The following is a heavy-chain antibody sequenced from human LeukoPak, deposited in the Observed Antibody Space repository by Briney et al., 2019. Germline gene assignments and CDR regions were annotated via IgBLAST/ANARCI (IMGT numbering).Heavy chain of an antibody. CDR1: GGSISSSSYY. J-gene: IGHJ4*02. CDR3: ARQILQYYYDSSGYRTFSSDTNNYFDY. CDR2: IYYSGST. Sequence: PSETLSLTCTVSGGSISSSSYYWGWIRQPPGKGLEWIGSIYYSGSTYYNPSLKSRVTISVDTSKNQFSLRLSSVTAADTAVYYCARQILQYYYDSSGYRTFSSDTNNYFDYWGQGTLVTVSS. D-gene: IGHD3-22*01. V-gene: IGHV4-39*01.